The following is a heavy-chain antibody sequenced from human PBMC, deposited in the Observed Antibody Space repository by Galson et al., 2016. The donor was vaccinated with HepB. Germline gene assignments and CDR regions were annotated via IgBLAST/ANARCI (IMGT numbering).Heavy chain of an antibody. V-gene: IGHV3-33*01. CDR2: IWYDGSTK. CDR1: GFTFRSYG. CDR3: ARGRFGLATYLDY. D-gene: IGHD3/OR15-3a*01. J-gene: IGHJ4*02. Sequence: SLRLSCAASGFTFRSYGMHWVRQAPGKGLEWVAVIWYDGSTKYYAGSVQGRFTISRDNSQNTCYLQMNSLRVEDTAVYYCARGRFGLATYLDYWGPGSLVTVSS.